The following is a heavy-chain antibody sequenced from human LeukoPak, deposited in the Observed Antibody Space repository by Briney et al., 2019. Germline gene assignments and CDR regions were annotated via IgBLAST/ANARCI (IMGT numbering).Heavy chain of an antibody. CDR3: ARGPWDVLLWFGDPNYYFDY. CDR2: INPNSGGT. D-gene: IGHD3-10*01. V-gene: IGHV1-2*02. Sequence: GASVKVSCKASGYTFTGYYMHWVRQAPGQGLEWMGWINPNSGGTNYAQKFQGRVTMTRDTSISTAYMELSRLRSDDTAVYYCARGPWDVLLWFGDPNYYFDYWGQGTLVTVSS. J-gene: IGHJ4*02. CDR1: GYTFTGYY.